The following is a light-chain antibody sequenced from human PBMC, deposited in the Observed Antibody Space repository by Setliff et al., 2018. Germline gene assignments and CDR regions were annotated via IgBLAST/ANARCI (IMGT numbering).Light chain of an antibody. CDR2: EVS. Sequence: QSALAQPASVSGSPGQSITISCTGTSSDVGGYNYVSWYQQHPGKAPKLMIYEVSKRPSGVPDRFSGSKSGNTASLTVSRLQAEDEADYYCSSYAGSNNYVFGTGTKVTVL. CDR1: SSDVGGYNY. CDR3: SSYAGSNNYV. J-gene: IGLJ1*01. V-gene: IGLV2-8*01.